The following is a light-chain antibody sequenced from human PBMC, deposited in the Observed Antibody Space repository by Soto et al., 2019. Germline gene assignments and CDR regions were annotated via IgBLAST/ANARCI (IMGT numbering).Light chain of an antibody. J-gene: IGLJ2*01. CDR3: LLYYGGALV. CDR2: SIS. V-gene: IGLV7-43*01. Sequence: QAVVTQEPSLTVSPGGTVTLTCASSTGAVTSGYYPNWFQQKPGQAPRALIYSISNKHSWTPARFSGSLLGGKAALTLSGVQPEDEAEYYCLLYYGGALVFGGGTKPTVL. CDR1: TGAVTSGYY.